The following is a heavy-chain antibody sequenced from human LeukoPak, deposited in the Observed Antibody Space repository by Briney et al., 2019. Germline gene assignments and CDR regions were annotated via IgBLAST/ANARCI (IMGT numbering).Heavy chain of an antibody. Sequence: GGSLRLSCAASGFTFSSYWMYWVRQPPGKGLEWVSVIYSGGSTYYADSVKGRFTISRDNSKNTLYHQMNSLRAEDTAVYYCARGSVTTGPFGMDVWGQGTTVTVSS. J-gene: IGHJ6*02. CDR1: GFTFSSYW. V-gene: IGHV3-66*01. CDR3: ARGSVTTGPFGMDV. D-gene: IGHD5-18*01. CDR2: IYSGGST.